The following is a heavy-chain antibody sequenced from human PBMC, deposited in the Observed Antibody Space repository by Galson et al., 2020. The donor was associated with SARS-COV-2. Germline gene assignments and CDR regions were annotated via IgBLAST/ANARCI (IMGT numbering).Heavy chain of an antibody. J-gene: IGHJ4*02. D-gene: IGHD3-16*02. Sequence: ASVKVSCKASGYTFTGYYMHWVRPAPGQGLEWMGRINPNSGGTNYAQKFQGRVTMTRDTSISTAYMELSRLRSDDTAVYYCARDDYVWGSYRYTADYWGQGTLVTVSS. CDR2: INPNSGGT. V-gene: IGHV1-2*06. CDR3: ARDDYVWGSYRYTADY. CDR1: GYTFTGYY.